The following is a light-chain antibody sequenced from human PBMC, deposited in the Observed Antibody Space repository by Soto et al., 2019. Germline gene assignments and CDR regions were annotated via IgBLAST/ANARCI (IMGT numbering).Light chain of an antibody. CDR3: QSWGTGFQV. V-gene: IGLV4-69*01. CDR2: VNSDGSH. Sequence: QPVLTQSPSASASLGASVKLTCTLNSGHNSYAIAWHQQQPEKGPRYLMKVNSDGSHTKGDGIPDRFSGSSSGAERYLTISRLQSEDEADYYCQSWGTGFQVFGGGTQLTVL. J-gene: IGLJ2*01. CDR1: SGHNSYA.